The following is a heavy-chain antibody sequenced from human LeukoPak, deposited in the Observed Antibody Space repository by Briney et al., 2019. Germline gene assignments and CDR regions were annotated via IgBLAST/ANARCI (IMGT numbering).Heavy chain of an antibody. J-gene: IGHJ4*02. CDR2: IRSKANSYAT. CDR1: GFTFSGSA. Sequence: PGGSLRLSRAASGFTFSGSAMHWVRQASGKGLDWVGRIRSKANSYATAYAASVKGRFTISRDDSKNTAYLQMNSLKTEDTAVYYCTSFKFFGGFDYWGQGTLVTVSS. CDR3: TSFKFFGGFDY. D-gene: IGHD2-15*01. V-gene: IGHV3-73*01.